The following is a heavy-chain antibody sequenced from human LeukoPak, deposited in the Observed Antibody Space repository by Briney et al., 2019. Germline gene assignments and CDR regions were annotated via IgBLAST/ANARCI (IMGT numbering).Heavy chain of an antibody. D-gene: IGHD1-26*01. Sequence: SETLSLTCTVSGGSISSGDYYWSWIRQPPGKGLEWIGYIYYSGSTYYNPSLKSRVTISVDTSKNQFSLKLSSVTAADTAVYYCARVGSYWSYFDYWGQGTLVTVSS. J-gene: IGHJ4*02. CDR2: IYYSGST. CDR3: ARVGSYWSYFDY. V-gene: IGHV4-30-4*08. CDR1: GGSISSGDYY.